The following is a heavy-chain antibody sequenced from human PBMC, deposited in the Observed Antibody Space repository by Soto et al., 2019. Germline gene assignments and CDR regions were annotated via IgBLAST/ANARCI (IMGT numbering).Heavy chain of an antibody. J-gene: IGHJ4*02. CDR2: ISGSGGST. D-gene: IGHD4-4*01. V-gene: IGHV3-23*01. CDR3: AKDRGVTVTCLDY. CDR1: GFTFSSYA. Sequence: EVQLLESGGGLVQPGGSLRLSCAASGFTFSSYAMSWVRQAPGKGLEWVSAISGSGGSTYYAASVKGRFTISRDNSKNTLYLQVNSLRAEDTAVYYCAKDRGVTVTCLDYWGQGTLVTVSS.